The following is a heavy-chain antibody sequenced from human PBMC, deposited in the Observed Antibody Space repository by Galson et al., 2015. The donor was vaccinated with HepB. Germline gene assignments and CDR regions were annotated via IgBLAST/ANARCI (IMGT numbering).Heavy chain of an antibody. CDR2: INPRHSDT. CDR1: GYPFINNY. Sequence: SCKASGYPFINNYMHWVRQAPGQGFEWVGIINPRHSDTNYAQKLRGRVTMTSDTSTSTVYMELSSLTSEDTAVYYCGNPRGAGPTGGAWGQGTLVTVSS. J-gene: IGHJ5*02. CDR3: GNPRGAGPTGGA. V-gene: IGHV1-46*04. D-gene: IGHD1-14*01.